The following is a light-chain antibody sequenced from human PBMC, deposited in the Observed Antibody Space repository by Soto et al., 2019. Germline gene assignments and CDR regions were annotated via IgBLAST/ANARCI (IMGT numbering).Light chain of an antibody. CDR2: KAS. J-gene: IGKJ2*01. V-gene: IGKV1-5*03. CDR1: QSISTY. Sequence: DIQMTQFPSTLSASVGDRATITCRASQSISTYLAWYQQKPGKAPNLLIYKASSLESGVPSRFSGSGSGTDFTLTISSLQPDDFASYYCQQYNSYPYTFGQGTRLEI. CDR3: QQYNSYPYT.